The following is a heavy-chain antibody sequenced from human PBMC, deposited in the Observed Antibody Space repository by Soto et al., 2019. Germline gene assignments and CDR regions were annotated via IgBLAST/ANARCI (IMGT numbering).Heavy chain of an antibody. J-gene: IGHJ6*03. Sequence: GGSLRLSCAASGFTFSSYAMSWVRQAPGKGLEWVSAISGSGGSTYYADSVKGRFTISRDNSKNTLYLQMNSLRAEDTAVYYCAKSGIGGYDYYYYYMDVWGKGTTVTVSS. D-gene: IGHD5-12*01. CDR3: AKSGIGGYDYYYYYMDV. CDR1: GFTFSSYA. CDR2: ISGSGGST. V-gene: IGHV3-23*01.